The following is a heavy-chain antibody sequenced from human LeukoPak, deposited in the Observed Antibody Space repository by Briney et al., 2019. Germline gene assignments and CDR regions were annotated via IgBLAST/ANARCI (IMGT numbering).Heavy chain of an antibody. CDR2: INWNGGST. V-gene: IGHV3-9*01. CDR3: ARAIGPSGYCSSTSCYLSDY. D-gene: IGHD2-2*01. Sequence: GGSLRLSCAASGFTFGDYAMHWVRQAPGKGLEWVSGINWNGGSTTYADSVKGRFTISRDNAKNSLYLQMNSLRTEDTALYYCARAIGPSGYCSSTSCYLSDYWGQGTLVTVSS. CDR1: GFTFGDYA. J-gene: IGHJ4*02.